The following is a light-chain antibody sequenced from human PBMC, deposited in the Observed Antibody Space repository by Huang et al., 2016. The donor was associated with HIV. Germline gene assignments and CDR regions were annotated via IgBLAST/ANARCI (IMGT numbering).Light chain of an antibody. J-gene: IGKJ1*01. CDR2: AAS. CDR1: QGIRND. V-gene: IGKV1-6*02. CDR3: LQDYNYPWT. Sequence: AIQMTQSPSSLSASIGDRVTITCRASQGIRNDLVWYQHKPGQAPKLLIYAASSLHGGVPSRFSGSASGTDFTLTISSQQPEDFGTYYCLQDYNYPWTFGQGTKVEIK.